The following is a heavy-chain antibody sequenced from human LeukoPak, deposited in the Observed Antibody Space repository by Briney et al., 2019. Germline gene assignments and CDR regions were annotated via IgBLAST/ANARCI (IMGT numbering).Heavy chain of an antibody. CDR1: GYTFTSYY. CDR2: INPSGGST. V-gene: IGHV1-46*01. D-gene: IGHD2-2*01. Sequence: ASVKVSCKASGYTFTSYYMHWVRQAPGQGLEWMGIINPSGGSTRYAQKFQGRVTMTRDTYTSTVYMELSSLRSEDTAVYYCARTMRRYCSSTSCYDQYYYYYGMDVWGQGTTVTVSS. CDR3: ARTMRRYCSSTSCYDQYYYYYGMDV. J-gene: IGHJ6*02.